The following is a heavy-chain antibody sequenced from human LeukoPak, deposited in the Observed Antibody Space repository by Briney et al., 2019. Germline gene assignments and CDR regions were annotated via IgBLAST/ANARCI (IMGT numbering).Heavy chain of an antibody. D-gene: IGHD2-2*01. CDR1: GGTFSSYA. CDR2: IIPIFGTA. Sequence: SVKVSCKASGGTFSSYAISWVRQAPGQGLEWMGGIIPIFGTANYAQKFQGRVTITTDESTSTAYMELSSLKSEDTAVYYCARDRGCSSTSCYRLSHFDYWGQGTLVTVSS. J-gene: IGHJ4*02. CDR3: ARDRGCSSTSCYRLSHFDY. V-gene: IGHV1-69*05.